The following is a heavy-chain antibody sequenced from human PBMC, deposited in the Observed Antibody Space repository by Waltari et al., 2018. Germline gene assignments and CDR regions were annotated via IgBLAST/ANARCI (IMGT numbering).Heavy chain of an antibody. V-gene: IGHV3-48*03. CDR2: SSGIDSTI. D-gene: IGHD2-15*01. CDR3: ARMGLGNRSPIYYYYGMDV. J-gene: IGHJ6*02. CDR1: GFTSSVFE. Sequence: EVQVVESGGGSVQPGGSLRLSCAASGFTSSVFEMNWVRQAPGKGLEWVSYSSGIDSTIKYADSVKGRFTVSRDSAQNSMYLQMNSLRVEDTGIYFCARMGLGNRSPIYYYYGMDVWGQGTTVTVSS.